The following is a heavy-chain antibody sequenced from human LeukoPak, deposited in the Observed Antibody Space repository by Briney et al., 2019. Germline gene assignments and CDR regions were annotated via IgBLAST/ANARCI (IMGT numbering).Heavy chain of an antibody. CDR1: GYTFTSYA. J-gene: IGHJ5*02. V-gene: IGHV7-4-1*02. Sequence: GASVKVSCKASGYTFTSYAMNWVRQAPGQGLEWMGWINTNTGNPTYAQGFTGRFVFSLDTSVSTAYLQISSLKAEDTAVYYCARGLPPLYDFWSGYHTINWFDPWGQGTLVTVSS. CDR2: INTNTGNP. CDR3: ARGLPPLYDFWSGYHTINWFDP. D-gene: IGHD3-3*01.